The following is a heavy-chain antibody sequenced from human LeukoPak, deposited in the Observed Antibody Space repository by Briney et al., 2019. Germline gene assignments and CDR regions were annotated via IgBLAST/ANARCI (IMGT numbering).Heavy chain of an antibody. D-gene: IGHD2-8*01. J-gene: IGHJ4*02. CDR3: AKSEYCTNGVCYTAEY. CDR1: GFIFSNYG. V-gene: IGHV3-30*02. Sequence: GGSLRLSCGASGFIFSNYGMHWVRQAPGKGLEWVAFIRYDGSIKYYADSVKGRFAISRDNSKNTLYLQMTSLRAEDTALYYCAKSEYCTNGVCYTAEYWGQGTLVTVSS. CDR2: IRYDGSIK.